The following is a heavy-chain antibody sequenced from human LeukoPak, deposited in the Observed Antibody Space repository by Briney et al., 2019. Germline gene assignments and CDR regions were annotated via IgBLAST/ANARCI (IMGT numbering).Heavy chain of an antibody. J-gene: IGHJ3*02. CDR3: ARPHYDFWSGPPGDAFDI. V-gene: IGHV5-51*01. CDR2: IYPGDSDT. CDR1: GYSFTSYW. Sequence: GESLKISCKGSGYSFTSYWIGWVRQMPGKGLEWMGIIYPGDSDTRYSPSFQGQVTISADKSISTACLQWSSLEASDTAMYYCARPHYDFWSGPPGDAFDIWGQGTMVTVSS. D-gene: IGHD3-3*01.